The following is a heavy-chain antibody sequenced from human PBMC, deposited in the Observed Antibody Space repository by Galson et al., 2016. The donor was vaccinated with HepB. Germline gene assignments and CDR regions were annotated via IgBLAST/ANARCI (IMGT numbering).Heavy chain of an antibody. Sequence: SLRLSCAASGFTFSNYHMNWVRQAPGKGLEWVSHICTSSSTIYYADSVKGRFTISRDNSKNSLYLQMSSLREEDTAVYYCASGYSDYEYGGGPSASDYWGQGTLVIVSS. V-gene: IGHV3-48*02. J-gene: IGHJ4*02. CDR3: ASGYSDYEYGGGPSASDY. D-gene: IGHD5-12*01. CDR1: GFTFSNYH. CDR2: ICTSSSTI.